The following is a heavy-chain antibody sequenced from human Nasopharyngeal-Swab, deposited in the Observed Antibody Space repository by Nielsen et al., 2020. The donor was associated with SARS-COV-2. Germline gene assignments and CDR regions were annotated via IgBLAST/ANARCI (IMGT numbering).Heavy chain of an antibody. CDR2: IYYSGST. J-gene: IGHJ3*02. CDR3: ARDQRSGWFDAFDI. D-gene: IGHD6-19*01. V-gene: IGHV4-59*01. Sequence: WIRQPPGKGLEWIGYIYYSGSTNYNPPLKSRVTISVDTSKNQFSLKLSSVTAADTAVYYCARDQRSGWFDAFDIWGQGTMVTVSS.